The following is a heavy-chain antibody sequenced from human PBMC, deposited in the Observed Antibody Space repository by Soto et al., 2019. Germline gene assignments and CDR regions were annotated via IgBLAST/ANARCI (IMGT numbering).Heavy chain of an antibody. CDR2: ISYDGSNK. D-gene: IGHD1-26*01. J-gene: IGHJ4*02. V-gene: IGHV3-30-3*01. CDR1: GFTFSSYA. Sequence: PGGSLRLSCAASGFTFSSYAMHWVRQAPGKGLEWVAVISYDGSNKYYADSVKGRFTISRDNSKNTLYLQMNSLRAEDTAVYYCARDRAYSGSYQGYWGQGTLVTVSS. CDR3: ARDRAYSGSYQGY.